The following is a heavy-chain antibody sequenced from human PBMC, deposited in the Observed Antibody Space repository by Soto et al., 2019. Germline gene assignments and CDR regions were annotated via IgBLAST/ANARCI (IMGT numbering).Heavy chain of an antibody. D-gene: IGHD3-9*01. Sequence: GGSLRLSCSASGFTFSSYSMNWVRQAPGKGLEWVSYISSSSSTIYYADSVKGRFTISRDNAKNSLYLQMNSLRAEDTAVYYCARQYYDILTGYDNWFDPWGQGTLVIVSS. CDR3: ARQYYDILTGYDNWFDP. J-gene: IGHJ5*02. CDR1: GFTFSSYS. CDR2: ISSSSSTI. V-gene: IGHV3-48*01.